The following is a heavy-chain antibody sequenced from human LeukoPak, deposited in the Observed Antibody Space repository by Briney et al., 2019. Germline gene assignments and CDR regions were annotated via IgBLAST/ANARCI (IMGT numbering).Heavy chain of an antibody. Sequence: ASVKVSCKASGYTFTSYGISWVRQAPGQGLEWMGWISAYNGNTNYAQKLQGRVTMTTDTSTSTAYMELRSLRSDDTAVYYCARVSIADYGDYGDDYLGQGTLVTVSS. V-gene: IGHV1-18*04. D-gene: IGHD4-17*01. J-gene: IGHJ4*02. CDR2: ISAYNGNT. CDR3: ARVSIADYGDYGDDY. CDR1: GYTFTSYG.